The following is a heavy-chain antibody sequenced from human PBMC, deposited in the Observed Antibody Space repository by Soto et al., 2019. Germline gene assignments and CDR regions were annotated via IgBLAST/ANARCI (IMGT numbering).Heavy chain of an antibody. Sequence: GGSLRLSCAASGFTFDDYVMHWVRQAPGKGLEWVSGISWNSGSIGYADSVKGRFTISRDNAKNSLYLQMNSLRAEDTALYYCAKDLAVAGTYYYGMDVWGQGTTVTVSS. D-gene: IGHD6-19*01. CDR3: AKDLAVAGTYYYGMDV. CDR1: GFTFDDYV. CDR2: ISWNSGSI. J-gene: IGHJ6*02. V-gene: IGHV3-9*01.